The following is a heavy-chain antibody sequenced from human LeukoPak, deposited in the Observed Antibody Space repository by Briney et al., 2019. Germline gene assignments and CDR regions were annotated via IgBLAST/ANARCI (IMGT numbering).Heavy chain of an antibody. D-gene: IGHD3-3*01. CDR3: AKGPVLLRFLELPTFDY. V-gene: IGHV3-23*01. CDR2: ISGSGGST. CDR1: GFTVSSNY. J-gene: IGHJ4*02. Sequence: GGSLRLSCAASGFTVSSNYMSWVRQAPGKGLEWVSAISGSGGSTYYADSVKGRFTISRDNSKNTLYLQMNSLRAEDTAVYYCAKGPVLLRFLELPTFDYWGQGTLVTVSS.